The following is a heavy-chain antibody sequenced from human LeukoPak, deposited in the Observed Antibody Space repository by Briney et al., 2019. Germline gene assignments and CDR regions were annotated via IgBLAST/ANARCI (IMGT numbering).Heavy chain of an antibody. D-gene: IGHD3/OR15-3a*01. CDR1: GGSFSGYY. CDR2: INHSGST. Sequence: SETLSLTCAVYGGSFSGYYWSWIRQPPGKGLEWIGEINHSGSTNYNPSLKSRVTISVDTSKNQFSLRLSSVTAADTAVYYCATWRTARTGFDYWGQGTLVTVSS. V-gene: IGHV4-34*01. J-gene: IGHJ4*02. CDR3: ATWRTARTGFDY.